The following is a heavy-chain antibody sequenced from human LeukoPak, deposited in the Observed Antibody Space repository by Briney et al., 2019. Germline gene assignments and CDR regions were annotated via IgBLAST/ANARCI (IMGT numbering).Heavy chain of an antibody. D-gene: IGHD6-13*01. Sequence: SGFXXSSYGMHWVRQAPGKGLEWVAVIWYDGSNKYYADSVKGRFTISRDNSKNTLYLQMNSLRAEDTAVYYCARAAAVLRDYYGMDVWGQGTTVTVSS. CDR1: GFXXSSYG. V-gene: IGHV3-33*01. CDR3: ARAAAVLRDYYGMDV. CDR2: IWYDGSNK. J-gene: IGHJ6*02.